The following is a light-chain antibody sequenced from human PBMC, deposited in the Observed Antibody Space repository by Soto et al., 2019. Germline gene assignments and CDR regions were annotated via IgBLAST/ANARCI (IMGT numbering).Light chain of an antibody. Sequence: DNQMTQSPSSLSASVGDRVTITCRARQGLANYLAWYQQKPGQPPKLLIYGASTLHSGVPSRFSGSGAATDFTLTISSLQPEDFATYYCQKYNAAPLTFGGGTKVEVK. CDR2: GAS. V-gene: IGKV1-27*01. CDR3: QKYNAAPLT. CDR1: QGLANY. J-gene: IGKJ4*01.